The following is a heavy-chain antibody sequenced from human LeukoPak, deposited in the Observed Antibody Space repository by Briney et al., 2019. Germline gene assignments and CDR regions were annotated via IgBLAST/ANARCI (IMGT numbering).Heavy chain of an antibody. CDR3: AREGEFIA. CDR2: IYTSGSA. J-gene: IGHJ4*02. V-gene: IGHV4-4*07. CDR1: GGSISSYY. Sequence: SETLSLTRTVSGGSISSYYWSWIRQPAGKGLEWIGRIYTSGSANYNPSLKSRVTISVDKSKNQFSLKLSSVTAADTAVYYCAREGEFIAWGQGTLVTVSS. D-gene: IGHD3-16*01.